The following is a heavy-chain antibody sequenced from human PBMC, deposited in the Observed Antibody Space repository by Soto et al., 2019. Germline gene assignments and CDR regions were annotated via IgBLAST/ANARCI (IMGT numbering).Heavy chain of an antibody. V-gene: IGHV4-4*02. CDR1: GGSISTSNW. CDR3: PRPSTSGTRFDS. CDR2: VYHSGST. D-gene: IGHD1-1*01. Sequence: QVQLQESGPGLVKPSGTLSLTCAVSGGSISTSNWWSWVRQPPGKGLEWIGEVYHSGSTNYNPSFKSRVAMSVAKSNNQSSLKLTSVTAADPALYYCPRPSTSGTRFDSWGKGGRFTVSP. J-gene: IGHJ4*02.